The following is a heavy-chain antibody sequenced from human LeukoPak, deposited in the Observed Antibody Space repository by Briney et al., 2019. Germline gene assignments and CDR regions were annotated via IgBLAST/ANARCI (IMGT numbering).Heavy chain of an antibody. CDR2: ISGSGGST. Sequence: GGSLRLSCAASGFTFSSYAMSGVPQAPGKGLEGVSAISGSGGSTYYADSVKGRFTISRDNSKNTLYLQMNSLRAEDTAVYYCAKADCSSTSCYVNAFDIWGQGTMVTVSS. CDR1: GFTFSSYA. J-gene: IGHJ3*02. D-gene: IGHD2-2*01. CDR3: AKADCSSTSCYVNAFDI. V-gene: IGHV3-23*01.